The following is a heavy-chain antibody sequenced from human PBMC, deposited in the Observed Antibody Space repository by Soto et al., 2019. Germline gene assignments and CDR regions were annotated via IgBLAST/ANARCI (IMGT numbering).Heavy chain of an antibody. D-gene: IGHD2-15*01. Sequence: GGSLRLSCAASGFTFSSYVMHWVRQAPGKGLEWVAVIWSDGSNKYYADSVKGRFTISRDNSKNTLYLQMNSLRAEDTAVYYCARQVVVVVASSADAFDIWGQGTMVTVSS. CDR1: GFTFSSYV. CDR2: IWSDGSNK. V-gene: IGHV3-33*01. CDR3: ARQVVVVVASSADAFDI. J-gene: IGHJ3*02.